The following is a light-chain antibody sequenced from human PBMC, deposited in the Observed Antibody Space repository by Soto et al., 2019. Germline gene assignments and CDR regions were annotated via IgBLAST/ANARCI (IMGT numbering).Light chain of an antibody. Sequence: DIQMTQSPSSLSASVGDIVTITCRASQSISSYLNWYQQKPGKAPKLLIYAASSLQSGVPSTFSGSGSGTEFTLTISSLQPDDFATYFCQHYDTFSWAFGQGTKVDIK. CDR2: AAS. CDR3: QHYDTFSWA. CDR1: QSISSY. J-gene: IGKJ1*01. V-gene: IGKV1-39*01.